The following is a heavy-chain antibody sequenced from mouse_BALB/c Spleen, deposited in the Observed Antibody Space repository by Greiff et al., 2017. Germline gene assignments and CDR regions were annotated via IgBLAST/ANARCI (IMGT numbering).Heavy chain of an antibody. CDR3: ARGALYGNYGAWFAY. CDR1: GFSLTGYG. CDR2: IWGDGST. D-gene: IGHD2-1*01. J-gene: IGHJ3*01. V-gene: IGHV2-6-7*01. Sequence: VKVVESGPGLVAPSQSLSITCTVSGFSLTGYGVNWVRQPPGKGLEWLGMIWGDGSTDYNSALKSRLSISKDNSKSQVFLKMNSLQTDDTARYYCARGALYGNYGAWFAYWGQGTLVTVSA.